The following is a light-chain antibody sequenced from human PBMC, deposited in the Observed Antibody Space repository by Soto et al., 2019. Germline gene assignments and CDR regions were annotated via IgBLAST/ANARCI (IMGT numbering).Light chain of an antibody. J-gene: IGKJ2*01. CDR2: ATT. CDR1: QTVISY. V-gene: IGKV1-39*01. Sequence: DFQMTQSPSSLSASVGERVTITCRASQTVISYLNWYQQKPGQAPKLLIYATTHLQSGVPSRFSGSGSGTEFTLTISSLHPEDFATYFCQQNYNTPPYTFGQGTKVDI. CDR3: QQNYNTPPYT.